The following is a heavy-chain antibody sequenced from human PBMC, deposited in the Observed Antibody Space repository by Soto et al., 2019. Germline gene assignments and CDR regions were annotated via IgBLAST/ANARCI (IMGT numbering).Heavy chain of an antibody. Sequence: ASVKVSCKASGYTFSSYAMHWVRQAPGQRLEWMGWINAGYGNTKSSQKFQDRVTISRDTSASTAYVELTSLRSEDTAVYYCARDTGDGTFDFWGQGTLVTVSS. J-gene: IGHJ4*02. CDR3: ARDTGDGTFDF. CDR2: INAGYGNT. V-gene: IGHV1-3*01. CDR1: GYTFSSYA. D-gene: IGHD7-27*01.